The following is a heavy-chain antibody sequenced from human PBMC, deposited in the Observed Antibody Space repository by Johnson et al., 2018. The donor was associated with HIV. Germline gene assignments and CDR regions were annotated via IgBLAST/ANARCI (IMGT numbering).Heavy chain of an antibody. D-gene: IGHD7-27*01. CDR1: GFTFSAYA. Sequence: VQLVESGGGVVQPGRSLRLSCTASGFTFSAYAIHWVRQAPGKGLEWVALISYDGNNKYYVDSVKGRFTISRDNSKNTLYLQMNSLRAEDTAVYYCAKDRNWGASGAFDIWGQGTMVTVSS. CDR2: ISYDGNNK. V-gene: IGHV3-30*04. J-gene: IGHJ3*02. CDR3: AKDRNWGASGAFDI.